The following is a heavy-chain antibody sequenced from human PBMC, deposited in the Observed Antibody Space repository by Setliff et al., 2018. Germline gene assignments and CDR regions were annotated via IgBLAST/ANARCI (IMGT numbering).Heavy chain of an antibody. CDR2: ISSSSSTI. V-gene: IGHV3-48*04. Sequence: PGGSLRLSCAASGFTFSSYSMNWVRQAPGKGLEWVSYISSSSSTIYYADSVKGRFTISRDNAKNSLCLQMNSLRAEDTAVYYCARDPHFDSWGQGTLVTVSS. J-gene: IGHJ4*02. CDR1: GFTFSSYS. CDR3: ARDPHFDS.